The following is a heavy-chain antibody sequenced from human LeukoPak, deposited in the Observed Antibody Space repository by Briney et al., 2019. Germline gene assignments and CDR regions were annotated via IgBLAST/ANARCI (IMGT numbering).Heavy chain of an antibody. CDR1: GGSFSGYN. D-gene: IGHD6-13*01. Sequence: PSETLSLTCAVYGGSFSGYNWDWIRPPPGKGLEWCGEINHSGSTNYNPSLKSRMTISVDTSKTQFSLKLSYVTAADTVVYLCARRGISQGYYMDVWGKGTTVTISS. J-gene: IGHJ6*03. V-gene: IGHV4-34*01. CDR2: INHSGST. CDR3: ARRGISQGYYMDV.